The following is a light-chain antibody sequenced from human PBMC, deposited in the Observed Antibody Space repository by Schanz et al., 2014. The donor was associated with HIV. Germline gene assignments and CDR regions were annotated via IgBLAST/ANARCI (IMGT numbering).Light chain of an antibody. V-gene: IGLV2-14*03. Sequence: QSALTQPPSASGSPGQSITISCTGTSRDVGGYNYVSWYQQHPGKAPKLMIYDVSYRPSGVSNRFSGSKSGNTASLTISGLQAEDEADYFCSSYTSSLTRVFGTGTKVTVL. CDR3: SSYTSSLTRV. J-gene: IGLJ1*01. CDR2: DVS. CDR1: SRDVGGYNY.